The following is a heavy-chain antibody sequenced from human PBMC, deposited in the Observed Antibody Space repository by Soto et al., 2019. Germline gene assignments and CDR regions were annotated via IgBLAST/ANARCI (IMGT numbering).Heavy chain of an antibody. CDR2: ISHSGTT. V-gene: IGHV4-34*01. D-gene: IGHD3-16*01. J-gene: IGHJ4*02. CDR1: GGSFTGYY. CDR3: ARRYGGNFDY. Sequence: SETLSLTCAINGGSFTGYYGAWIRQSPGKGLEWIGEISHSGTTIYNPSLKSRVTISIDTSKNQFSLKLSSVTAADTAVYYCARRYGGNFDYRGQRTPVTVSS.